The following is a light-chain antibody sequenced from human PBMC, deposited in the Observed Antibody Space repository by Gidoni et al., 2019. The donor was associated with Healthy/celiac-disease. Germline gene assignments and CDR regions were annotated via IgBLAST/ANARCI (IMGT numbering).Light chain of an antibody. Sequence: DIQMTQSPSSLSASVGDRVTITCRARQSISSYLNWYQQKPGKAPKLLIYAASSLQSGVPSRFSGSGSWTDFTLTISSLQPEDFATYYCQQSYSTPPTFGQGTKVETK. V-gene: IGKV1-39*01. CDR1: QSISSY. J-gene: IGKJ1*01. CDR2: AAS. CDR3: QQSYSTPPT.